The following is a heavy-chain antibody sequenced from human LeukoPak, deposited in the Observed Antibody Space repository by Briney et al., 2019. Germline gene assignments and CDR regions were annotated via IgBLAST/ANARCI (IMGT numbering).Heavy chain of an antibody. CDR3: AKRRCSGGGCNFDY. CDR2: ISDSGSST. J-gene: IGHJ4*02. D-gene: IGHD2-15*01. CDR1: GFPFSSYA. Sequence: PGGSLRLSRGASGFPFSSYAMSWVRQAPGKGLEWVSAISDSGSSTKYADSVKGRFTISRDNSKNTLYLQMNSLRAEDTAIYYCAKRRCSGGGCNFDYWGQGTLVTVSS. V-gene: IGHV3-23*01.